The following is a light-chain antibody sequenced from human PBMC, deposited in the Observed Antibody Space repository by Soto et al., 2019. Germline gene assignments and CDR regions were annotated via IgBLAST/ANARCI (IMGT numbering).Light chain of an antibody. CDR3: QQYASSSYT. J-gene: IGKJ2*01. V-gene: IGKV3-20*01. Sequence: EIVLTQSPGTLSLSPGERATLSCRASQSVSSTYLAWYQQRPGQAPRVLMFGASSRATGIPDRFSGSGSATDFTLTISRLEPEDSAVYYCQQYASSSYTCGQGNKLEI. CDR2: GAS. CDR1: QSVSSTY.